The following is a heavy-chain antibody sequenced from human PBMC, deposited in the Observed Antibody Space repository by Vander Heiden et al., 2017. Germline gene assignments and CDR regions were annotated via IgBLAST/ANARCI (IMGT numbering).Heavy chain of an antibody. V-gene: IGHV3-21*01. D-gene: IGHD3-22*01. CDR1: VFTFSSYT. CDR2: ISSSSSYI. CDR3: ARDGAVVMRSYYYYGMDV. Sequence: EVQLVESGGGLVKPGGSLRLSCAASVFTFSSYTMNWVRQAPGKGLEWVSSISSSSSYIYYADSVKGRFTISRDNAKNSLYLQMNSLRAEDTAVYYCARDGAVVMRSYYYYGMDVWDQGTTVTVSS. J-gene: IGHJ6*02.